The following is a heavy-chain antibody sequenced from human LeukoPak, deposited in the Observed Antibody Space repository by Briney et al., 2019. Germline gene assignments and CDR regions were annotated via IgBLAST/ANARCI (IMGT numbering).Heavy chain of an antibody. CDR3: ARTRFDY. Sequence: GGSLRLSCAASGFTFSSYWMSWVRQAPGKGLEWVANIKQDGSAMYYVDSVKGRFTISRDNTKNPLSLQMNSLRAEDTAVYYCARTRFDYWGQGTLVTVSS. CDR2: IKQDGSAM. J-gene: IGHJ4*02. CDR1: GFTFSSYW. D-gene: IGHD3-10*01. V-gene: IGHV3-7*04.